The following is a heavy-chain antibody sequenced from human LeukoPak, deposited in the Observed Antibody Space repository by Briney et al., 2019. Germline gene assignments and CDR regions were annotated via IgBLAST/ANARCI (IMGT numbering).Heavy chain of an antibody. CDR3: AKGPRLGSGYHPDY. CDR1: GFTFSSDA. Sequence: GGSLRLSCAASGFTFSSDAMTWVRQAPGKGLEWVSAITGRDDRTYYADSVKGRFTISRDYSKNTLHLHMNSLRVEDTAIYYCAKGPRLGSGYHPDYWGQGTLVTVSS. J-gene: IGHJ4*02. D-gene: IGHD3-22*01. CDR2: ITGRDDRT. V-gene: IGHV3-23*01.